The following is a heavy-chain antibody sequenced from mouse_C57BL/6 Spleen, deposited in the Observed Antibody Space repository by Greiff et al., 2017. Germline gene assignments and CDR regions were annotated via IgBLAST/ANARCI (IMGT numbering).Heavy chain of an antibody. CDR1: GYTFTSYW. CDR3: ANYEYDVGFAC. D-gene: IGHD2-4*01. CDR2: INPSSGYT. V-gene: IGHV1-7*01. J-gene: IGHJ3*01. Sequence: QVQLQQSGAELAKPGASVKLSCKASGYTFTSYWMHWVKQRPGQGLEWIGYINPSSGYTKYNQKFKDKATLTADKSSSTAYMQLSSLTYEDSAVYDSANYEYDVGFACWGQGALVTVAA.